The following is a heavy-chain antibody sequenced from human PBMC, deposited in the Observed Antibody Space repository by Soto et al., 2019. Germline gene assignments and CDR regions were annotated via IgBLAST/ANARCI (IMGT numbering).Heavy chain of an antibody. V-gene: IGHV1-24*01. CDR1: GYTLTELS. Sequence: GASVKVSCKVSGYTLTELSMHWVRQAPGKGLEWMGGFDPEDGETIYAQKFQGRVTMTEDTSTDTAYMELSSLRSEGMAVYYCATVEREDTAMVYWGQGTLVTVSS. CDR2: FDPEDGET. CDR3: ATVEREDTAMVY. J-gene: IGHJ4*02. D-gene: IGHD5-18*01.